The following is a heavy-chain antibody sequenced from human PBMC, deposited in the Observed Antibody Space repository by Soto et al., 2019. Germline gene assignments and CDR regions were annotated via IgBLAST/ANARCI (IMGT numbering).Heavy chain of an antibody. Sequence: QVQVVQSGAVVKKPGSSVKVSCKASGGTFSSYAISWVRQAPGLGLEWMGGIIPIIGTSNYAQRFQGRVTITADESMSIVYLELSSLRSEDTAVYYCAAQRSGNTYYYYGLDVWGQGTTVTVSS. CDR1: GGTFSSYA. D-gene: IGHD2-15*01. CDR3: AAQRSGNTYYYYGLDV. CDR2: IIPIIGTS. J-gene: IGHJ6*02. V-gene: IGHV1-69*12.